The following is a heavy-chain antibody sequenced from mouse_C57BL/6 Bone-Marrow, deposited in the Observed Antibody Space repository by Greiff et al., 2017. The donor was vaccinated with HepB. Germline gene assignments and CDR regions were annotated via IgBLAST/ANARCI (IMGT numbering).Heavy chain of an antibody. CDR1: GFNIKDYY. Sequence: DVKLQESGAELVKPGASVKLSCTASGFNIKDYYMHWVKQRTEQGLEWIGRIDPEAGETKYAPKFQGKATITADTSSNTAYLQLSSLTSEDTAVYYCARLTTVVALSYWYFDVGGTGTTVTVAS. J-gene: IGHJ1*03. V-gene: IGHV14-2*01. D-gene: IGHD1-1*01. CDR2: IDPEAGET. CDR3: ARLTTVVALSYWYFDV.